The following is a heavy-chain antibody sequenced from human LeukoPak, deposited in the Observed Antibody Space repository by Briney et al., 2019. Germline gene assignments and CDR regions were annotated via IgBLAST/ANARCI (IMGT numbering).Heavy chain of an antibody. CDR3: ARDRVTTVTTTGFRYYYYYMDV. Sequence: SQTLSLTCTVSGGSISSGTYYWSWIRQPAGKGLEWIGRIYSSGSSNYNPSIKSRVTISVDTSKNQFSLKLSSVPDADTAVYYCARDRVTTVTTTGFRYYYYYMDVWGKGTTVTVSS. D-gene: IGHD4-11*01. CDR2: IYSSGSS. V-gene: IGHV4-61*02. CDR1: GGSISSGTYY. J-gene: IGHJ6*03.